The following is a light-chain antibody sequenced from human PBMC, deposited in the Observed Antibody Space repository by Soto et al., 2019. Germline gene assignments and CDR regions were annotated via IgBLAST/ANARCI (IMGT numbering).Light chain of an antibody. CDR3: CSYTSTTVV. V-gene: IGLV2-14*01. J-gene: IGLJ2*01. CDR1: SSDVGNYNY. CDR2: EID. Sequence: QSALTQPASVSGSPGQSITLSCTGTSSDVGNYNYVSWYQHHPGKAPQLMIYEIDNRPSGVSNRFSASKSGNTASLTISGLQAEDEADYYCCSYTSTTVVFGGGTKVTVL.